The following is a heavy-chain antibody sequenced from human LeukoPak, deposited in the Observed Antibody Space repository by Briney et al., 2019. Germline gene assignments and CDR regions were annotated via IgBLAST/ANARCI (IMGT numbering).Heavy chain of an antibody. CDR2: IYYSGST. CDR3: ARVSWFPGTSYYYMDV. D-gene: IGHD1-1*01. V-gene: IGHV4-59*01. CDR1: GGSISSYY. Sequence: SETLSLTCTVSGGSISSYYWSSIRQPPGKGLEWIGYIYYSGSTNYNPSLKSRVTISVDTSKNQFSLKLSSVTAADTAVYYCARVSWFPGTSYYYMDVWGKGTTVTVSS. J-gene: IGHJ6*03.